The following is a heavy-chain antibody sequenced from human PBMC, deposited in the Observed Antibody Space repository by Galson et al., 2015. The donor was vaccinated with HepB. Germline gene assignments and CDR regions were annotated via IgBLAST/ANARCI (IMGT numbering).Heavy chain of an antibody. V-gene: IGHV1-24*01. CDR3: ATDQRSSSWYYFDY. Sequence: SVKVSCKVSGYTLTELSMHWVRQAPGKGLEWMGGFDPEDGETIYAQKFQGRVTMTEDTSTDTAYMELSSLRSEDTAVYYCATDQRSSSWYYFDYWGQGTLVTVSS. CDR2: FDPEDGET. D-gene: IGHD6-13*01. J-gene: IGHJ4*02. CDR1: GYTLTELS.